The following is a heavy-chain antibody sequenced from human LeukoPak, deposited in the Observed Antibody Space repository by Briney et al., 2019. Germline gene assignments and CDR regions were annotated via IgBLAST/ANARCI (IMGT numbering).Heavy chain of an antibody. CDR3: ARASDYDFWSGYPTYYFDY. J-gene: IGHJ4*02. CDR1: GGTFSSYA. CDR2: IIPIFGTA. D-gene: IGHD3-3*01. Sequence: EASVKVSCKASGGTFSSYAISWVRQAPGQGLEWMGGIIPIFGTANYAQKFQGRVTITADESTSTAYMELSSLRSEDTAVYYCARASDYDFWSGYPTYYFDYWGQGTLVTVSS. V-gene: IGHV1-69*13.